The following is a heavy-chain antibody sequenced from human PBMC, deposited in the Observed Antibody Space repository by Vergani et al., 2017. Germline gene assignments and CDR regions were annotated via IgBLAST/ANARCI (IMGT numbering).Heavy chain of an antibody. V-gene: IGHV3-30*04. CDR2: ISNDGRHT. CDR1: GFIFQNYT. CDR3: ARESHYYDSSGPDY. J-gene: IGHJ4*02. D-gene: IGHD3-22*01. Sequence: QVNLVGSGGGVVQPGRSLRLSCATYGFIFQNYTMHWVRQAPGKGLEWVALISNDGRHTYYADSVRGRFSISRDNSKNTLYLQMNSLRTEDTAVYYCARESHYYDSSGPDYWGQGTLVTVSS.